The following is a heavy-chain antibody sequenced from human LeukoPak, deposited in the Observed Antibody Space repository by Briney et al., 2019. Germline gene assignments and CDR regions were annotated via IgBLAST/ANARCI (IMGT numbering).Heavy chain of an antibody. J-gene: IGHJ6*02. CDR2: IIPILGIA. CDR3: ARGGDYVWGSPYGMDV. D-gene: IGHD3-16*01. CDR1: GGTFSSYA. Sequence: SVKVSCKASGGTFSSYAISWVRQAPGQGLEWMGRIIPILGIANYAQKFQGRVTITADKSTRTAYMELRSLRSDDTAVYYCARGGDYVWGSPYGMDVWGQGTTVTVSS. V-gene: IGHV1-69*04.